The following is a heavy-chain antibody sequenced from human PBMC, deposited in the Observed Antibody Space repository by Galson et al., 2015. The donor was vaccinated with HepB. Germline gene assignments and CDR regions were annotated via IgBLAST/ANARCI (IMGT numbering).Heavy chain of an antibody. D-gene: IGHD4/OR15-4a*01. CDR3: ARDPGGDYGPDDY. V-gene: IGHV1-69*13. CDR2: IIPLFGTG. J-gene: IGHJ4*02. CDR1: GGTFTNYA. Sequence: SVKVSCKASGGTFTNYAISWVRQAPGQGLEWLGGIIPLFGTGKYAPKFQGRVTITADASTRTAYMELSSLRSEDTAVYYCARDPGGDYGPDDYWGQGTLVTVSS.